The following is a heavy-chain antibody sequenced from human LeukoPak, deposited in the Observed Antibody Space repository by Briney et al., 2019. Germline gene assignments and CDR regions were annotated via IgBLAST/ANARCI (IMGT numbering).Heavy chain of an antibody. CDR1: GGSISSGGYY. V-gene: IGHV4-31*03. CDR2: IYYSGST. J-gene: IGHJ4*02. Sequence: SQTLSLTCTVSGGSISSGGYYWSWIRQHPGKGLEWIGYIYYSGSTYYNPSLKSRVTISVDTSKNQFSLKLSSVTAADTAVYYCARDRGGSYHGAHYFDYWGQGTLVTVSS. D-gene: IGHD1-26*01. CDR3: ARDRGGSYHGAHYFDY.